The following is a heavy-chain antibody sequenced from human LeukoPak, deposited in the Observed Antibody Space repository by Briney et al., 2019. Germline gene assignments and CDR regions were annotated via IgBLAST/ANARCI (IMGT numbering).Heavy chain of an antibody. D-gene: IGHD3-9*01. CDR3: AGGTGWLIDS. CDR2: IKQDGSEK. V-gene: IGHV3-7*01. Sequence: GGSQRLSCVASGITFSRHWMKWVRQAPGKGLEWVANIKQDGSEKFYVDSVKGRFTISRDNAKNSLYLQMTSLRPEDTALYYCAGGTGWLIDSWGQGTLVTVSS. CDR1: GITFSRHW. J-gene: IGHJ4*02.